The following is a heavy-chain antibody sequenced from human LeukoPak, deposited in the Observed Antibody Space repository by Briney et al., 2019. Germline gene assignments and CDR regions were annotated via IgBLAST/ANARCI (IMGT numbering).Heavy chain of an antibody. D-gene: IGHD2-21*02. Sequence: GGSLRLSCEAPGFSFSDFGMHWVRQAPGKGLEWVAYIRYDGTKKNHADSVKGRFTISRDNSKKTLYLQMNSLRGEDTAVYYCARRTIIGGGDCLDYWGPGTLVTASS. V-gene: IGHV3-30*02. CDR1: GFSFSDFG. J-gene: IGHJ4*02. CDR2: IRYDGTKK. CDR3: ARRTIIGGGDCLDY.